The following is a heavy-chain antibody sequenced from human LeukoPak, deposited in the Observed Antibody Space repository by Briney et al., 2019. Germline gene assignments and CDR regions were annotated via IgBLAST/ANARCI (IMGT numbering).Heavy chain of an antibody. V-gene: IGHV3-30*03. D-gene: IGHD2-2*01. CDR3: ASQGDWSSTSCYPHFQH. CDR2: ISYEGSNK. CDR1: GFTFSSYG. J-gene: IGHJ1*01. Sequence: GRSLRLPCAASGFTFSSYGMAWVPKVPGKGLEGVAFISYEGSNKYYAHSVKGGFTISRDNSKNTLSMQMHNLRVDDTAVYYCASQGDWSSTSCYPHFQHWGQGTLVTVSS.